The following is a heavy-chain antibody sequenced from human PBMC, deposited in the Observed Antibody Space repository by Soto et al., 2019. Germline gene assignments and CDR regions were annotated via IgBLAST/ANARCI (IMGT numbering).Heavy chain of an antibody. V-gene: IGHV4-34*01. Sequence: ASETLSLTCAVYGGSFSGYYWSWIRQPPGKGLEWIGEINHSGSTNYNPSLKSRVTISVDTSKNQFSLRLSSVTAADTAVYYCARGLTHYYGSGSYYNVNWFDPWGQGTLVTVSS. CDR3: ARGLTHYYGSGSYYNVNWFDP. CDR1: GGSFSGYY. D-gene: IGHD3-10*01. CDR2: INHSGST. J-gene: IGHJ5*02.